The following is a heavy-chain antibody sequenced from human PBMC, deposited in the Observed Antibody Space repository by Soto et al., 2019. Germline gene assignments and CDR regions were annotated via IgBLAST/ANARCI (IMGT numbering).Heavy chain of an antibody. CDR2: IYYSGST. Sequence: KPSETLSLTCTVSGGSISSSSYYWGWIRQPPGKGLEWIGSIYYSGSTYYNPPLKSRVTISVDTSKNQFSLKLSSVTAADTAVYYCARAVFGDFWSGYYTGYGTYYYYYGMDVWGQGTTVTVSS. CDR1: GGSISSSSYY. D-gene: IGHD3-3*01. V-gene: IGHV4-39*01. J-gene: IGHJ6*02. CDR3: ARAVFGDFWSGYYTGYGTYYYYYGMDV.